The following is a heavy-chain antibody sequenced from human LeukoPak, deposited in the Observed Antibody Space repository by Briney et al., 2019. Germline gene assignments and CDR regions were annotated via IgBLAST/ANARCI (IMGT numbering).Heavy chain of an antibody. D-gene: IGHD5-18*01. CDR2: IKGRTDGGTT. CDR3: STGTWIQLWLADY. J-gene: IGHJ4*02. V-gene: IGHV3-15*01. Sequence: GSLRLSCAASGFSFSNARMTWVRQVPGKGLEWVGHIKGRTDGGTTDYAAPVQGRFTISRDDSKNTLYLQMNSLKTEDTAVDYCSTGTWIQLWLADYWGQGTLVTVSS. CDR1: GFSFSNAR.